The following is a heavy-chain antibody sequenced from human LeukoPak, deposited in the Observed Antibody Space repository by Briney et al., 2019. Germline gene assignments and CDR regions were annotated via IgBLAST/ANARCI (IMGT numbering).Heavy chain of an antibody. J-gene: IGHJ4*02. V-gene: IGHV4-59*01. CDR1: GGSISTYY. CDR3: ARDERSDTSGWHLGY. CDR2: IYHSGIT. D-gene: IGHD6-19*01. Sequence: SGTLSLTCTVSGGSISTYYWSWIRQPPGKGLEWIGFIYHSGITNYNPSLKSRVTISVDTSKNQFSLNLSSVTAADTAVYYCARDERSDTSGWHLGYWGQGTLVTVSS.